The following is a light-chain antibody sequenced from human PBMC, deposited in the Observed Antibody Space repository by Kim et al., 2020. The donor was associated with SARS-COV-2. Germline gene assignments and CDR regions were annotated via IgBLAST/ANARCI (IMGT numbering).Light chain of an antibody. CDR2: DAS. CDR3: QQYKNWPPWT. CDR1: QSLSNN. J-gene: IGKJ1*01. V-gene: IGKV3-15*01. Sequence: IVVTQSPATLSLSPGEGVTLSCKANQSLSNNLAWYQQKPGQPPRLLIYDASTRATGVPARFSGSGSGTEFTLTISSLQSEDFAIYYCQQYKNWPPWTFGQGTKVYIK.